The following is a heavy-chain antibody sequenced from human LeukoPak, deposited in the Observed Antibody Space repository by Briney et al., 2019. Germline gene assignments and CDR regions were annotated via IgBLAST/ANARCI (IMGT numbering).Heavy chain of an antibody. CDR2: IYHSGTT. CDR1: GYSISSGYF. V-gene: IGHV4-38-2*02. J-gene: IGHJ5*02. CDR3: ARGYSSSWYFNWFDP. D-gene: IGHD6-13*01. Sequence: PSETLSLTCTVFGYSISSGYFWGWIRQPPGKGLEWIGSIYHSGTTYYNPSLKSRVTISVDTSKNQFSLKLTSVTAADTAVYYCARGYSSSWYFNWFDPWGQGTLVTVSS.